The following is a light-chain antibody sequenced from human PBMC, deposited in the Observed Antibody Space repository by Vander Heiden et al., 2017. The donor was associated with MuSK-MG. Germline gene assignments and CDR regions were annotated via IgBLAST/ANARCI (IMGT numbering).Light chain of an antibody. CDR1: QNVRSSY. Sequence: VLTPSPRTLSLSPGERATLSCRASQNVRSSYLPRFRQRPGQAPRLLIHDASTRAPGIPDRIRGRGSGTDFTLTISRLEPEDFAVYSCHQYGDSPTFGGGTTVEMK. CDR2: DAS. CDR3: HQYGDSPT. V-gene: IGKV3-20*01. J-gene: IGKJ4*01.